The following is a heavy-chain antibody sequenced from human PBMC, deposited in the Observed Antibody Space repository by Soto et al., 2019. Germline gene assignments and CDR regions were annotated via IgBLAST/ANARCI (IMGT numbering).Heavy chain of an antibody. CDR3: AAYPYYYDSSGYNNWFDP. CDR2: IVVGSGNT. D-gene: IGHD3-22*01. CDR1: GFTFTSSA. J-gene: IGHJ5*02. Sequence: SVKVSCKASGFTFTSSAMQWVRQARGQRLEWIGWIVVGSGNTNYAQKFQERVTITRDMSTSTAYMELSSLRSEDTAVYYCAAYPYYYDSSGYNNWFDPWGQGTLVTVSS. V-gene: IGHV1-58*02.